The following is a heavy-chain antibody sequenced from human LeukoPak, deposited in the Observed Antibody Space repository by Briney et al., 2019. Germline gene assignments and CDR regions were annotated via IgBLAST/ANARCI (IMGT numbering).Heavy chain of an antibody. J-gene: IGHJ4*02. CDR1: GFTFRSYG. CDR2: IMFDGSSQ. D-gene: IGHD3-10*01. V-gene: IGHV3-30*03. CDR3: AREGSEEYFDH. Sequence: GGSLRLSCAASGFTFRSYGLHWVRQAPGRGLEWVAVIMFDGSSQNYVDSVKGRFTVSRDNSRNTVYLQMNSLRPEDTAVYYCAREGSEEYFDHWGQGTLVIASS.